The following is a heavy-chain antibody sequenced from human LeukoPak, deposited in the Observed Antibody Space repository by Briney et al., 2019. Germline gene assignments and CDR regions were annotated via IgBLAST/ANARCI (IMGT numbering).Heavy chain of an antibody. J-gene: IGHJ4*02. CDR1: GFTFGGYG. Sequence: PGRSLRLSCAGSGFTFGGYGMHWFRQTPGKGLEWVAVIAYDGSRAFYADSVKGRFTTSRDNSTNTMSVQMDDLRAEGKAVYYCTRYNNVHFDSWGQGNLVTVSS. CDR3: TRYNNVHFDS. V-gene: IGHV3-33*01. D-gene: IGHD1-14*01. CDR2: IAYDGSRA.